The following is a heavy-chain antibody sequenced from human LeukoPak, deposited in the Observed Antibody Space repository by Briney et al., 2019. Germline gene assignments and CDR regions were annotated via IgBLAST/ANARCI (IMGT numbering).Heavy chain of an antibody. J-gene: IGHJ6*03. V-gene: IGHV1-69*06. CDR3: ASDGYSGYDLGSGDYYYYMDV. CDR1: GGTFSSYA. D-gene: IGHD5-12*01. CDR2: IIPIFGTA. Sequence: SVKVSCKASGGTFSSYAISWVRQAPGQGLEWMGGIIPIFGTANYAQKFQGRVTITADKSTSTAYMELSSLRSEDTAMYYCASDGYSGYDLGSGDYYYYMDVWGKGTTVTISS.